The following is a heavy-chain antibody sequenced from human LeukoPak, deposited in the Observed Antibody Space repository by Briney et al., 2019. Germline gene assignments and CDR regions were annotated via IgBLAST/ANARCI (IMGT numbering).Heavy chain of an antibody. CDR2: ISAYNGNT. D-gene: IGHD5-18*01. V-gene: IGHV1-18*01. CDR3: ARDQSDTAMADDY. J-gene: IGHJ4*02. Sequence: ASVKVSCKASGYTFTSYGISWVRQAPGQGLEWMGWISAYNGNTNYAQKLQGRVTMTTDTSTSTAYKELRSLRSDDTAAYYCARDQSDTAMADDYWGQGTLVTVSS. CDR1: GYTFTSYG.